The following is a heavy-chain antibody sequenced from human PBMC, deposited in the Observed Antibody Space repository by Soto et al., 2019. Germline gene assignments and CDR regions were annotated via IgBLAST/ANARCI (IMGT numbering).Heavy chain of an antibody. J-gene: IGHJ4*02. V-gene: IGHV2-26*01. CDR3: ARTDICSGWYPLTY. CDR1: EFSLNNARMG. Sequence: QVTLKESGPVLLKPTETLTLTCTVSEFSLNNARMGVSWIRQPPGKALEWLAHIFSNDEKSHSTSLKGRLTISKDTSKSQVVLTMTNVDPVDTATYYCARTDICSGWYPLTYWGQGILVTVSS. CDR2: IFSNDEK. D-gene: IGHD6-19*01.